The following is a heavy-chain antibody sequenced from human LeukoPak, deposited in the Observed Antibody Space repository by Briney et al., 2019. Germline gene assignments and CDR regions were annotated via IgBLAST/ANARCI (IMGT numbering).Heavy chain of an antibody. J-gene: IGHJ4*02. V-gene: IGHV1-8*01. CDR1: GYTFTSYD. Sequence: ASVKVSCKASGYTFTSYDINWVRQATGQGLEWMGWMNPNSGNTGYAQKFQGRVTMTRNTSISTACMELSSLRSEDTAVYYCARDMDPVLPRTGWGQGTLVTVSS. CDR3: ARDMDPVLPRTG. D-gene: IGHD3-10*01. CDR2: MNPNSGNT.